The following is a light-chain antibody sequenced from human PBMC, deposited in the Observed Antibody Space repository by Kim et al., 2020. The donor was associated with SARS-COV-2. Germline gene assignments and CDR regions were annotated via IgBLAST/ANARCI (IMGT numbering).Light chain of an antibody. CDR3: NSRDSTTDDLV. CDR2: GKN. J-gene: IGLJ2*01. V-gene: IGLV3-19*01. CDR1: SLRNYN. Sequence: ALGQTVRITCQGDSLRNYNASWYQQKPGQAPVVVIYGKNNRPSGIPDRFSGSNSGNTASLTITGAQAEDEADYYCNSRDSTTDDLVFGGGTQLTVL.